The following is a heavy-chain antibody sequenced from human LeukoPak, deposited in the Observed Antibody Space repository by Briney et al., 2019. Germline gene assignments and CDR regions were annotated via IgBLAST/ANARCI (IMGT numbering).Heavy chain of an antibody. CDR3: AREAVAGTNIDY. Sequence: ASVKVSCKASGYTFTGYYMHWVRQAPGQGLEWMGWINPNSGGTNYAQKFQGWVTMTRDTSISTAYMELSRLRSDGTAVYYCAREAVAGTNIDYWGQGTLVTVSS. J-gene: IGHJ4*02. V-gene: IGHV1-2*04. D-gene: IGHD6-19*01. CDR1: GYTFTGYY. CDR2: INPNSGGT.